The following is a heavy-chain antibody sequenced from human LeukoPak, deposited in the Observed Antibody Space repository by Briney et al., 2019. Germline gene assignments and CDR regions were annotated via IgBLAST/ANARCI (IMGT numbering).Heavy chain of an antibody. V-gene: IGHV4-59*01. CDR1: GGSISSYY. CDR3: ARGNSKLNYYYYYMDV. CDR2: IYYRGST. D-gene: IGHD4-11*01. J-gene: IGHJ6*03. Sequence: SETLSLTCTVSGGSISSYYWSWVRQPPGKGLEWVGDIYYRGSTNYNPSLKSRVTISVDTSKNQFSLKLSSVTAADTAVYYCARGNSKLNYYYYYMDVWGKGTTVTVSS.